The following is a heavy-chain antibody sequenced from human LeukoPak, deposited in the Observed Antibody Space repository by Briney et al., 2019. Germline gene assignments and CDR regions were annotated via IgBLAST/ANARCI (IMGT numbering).Heavy chain of an antibody. V-gene: IGHV4-38-2*01. J-gene: IGHJ4*02. D-gene: IGHD4-11*01. CDR3: ARHYSNYYY. CDR2: IYHSGST. CDR1: GYSISSGYY. Sequence: SETLSLTXAVSGYSISSGYYWGWMRQPPGKGLEWIGSIYHSGSTYYNPSLKSRVTISVDTSKNQFSLKLSSVTAADTAVYYCARHYSNYYYWGQGTLVTVSS.